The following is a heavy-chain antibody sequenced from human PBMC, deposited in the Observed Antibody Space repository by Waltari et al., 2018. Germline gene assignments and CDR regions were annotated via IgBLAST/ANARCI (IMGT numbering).Heavy chain of an antibody. D-gene: IGHD6-13*01. J-gene: IGHJ4*02. CDR3: ARSSGFAGPIDY. CDR1: GGSFSGYY. V-gene: IGHV4-34*01. CDR2: INHSGST. Sequence: QVQLQQWGAGLLKPSETLSLTCAVYGGSFSGYYWSWIRQPPGKGLEWIGEINHSGSTNYNPSLKSRVTISVDTSKNQFSLKLSSVTAADTAVYYCARSSGFAGPIDYWGQGTLVTVSS.